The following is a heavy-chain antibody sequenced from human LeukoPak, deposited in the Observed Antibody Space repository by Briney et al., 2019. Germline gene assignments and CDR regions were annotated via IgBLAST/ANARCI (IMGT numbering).Heavy chain of an antibody. CDR2: ISSSSSYI. D-gene: IGHD1-7*01. CDR1: GFTFSSYA. Sequence: GGSLRLSCAASGFTFSSYAMSWVRQAPGKGLEWVSAISSSSSYIYYADSVMGRFTISRDNAKNSLYLQMNSLRAEDTAVYYCARLLELADYFDYWGQGTLVTVSS. CDR3: ARLLELADYFDY. J-gene: IGHJ4*02. V-gene: IGHV3-21*01.